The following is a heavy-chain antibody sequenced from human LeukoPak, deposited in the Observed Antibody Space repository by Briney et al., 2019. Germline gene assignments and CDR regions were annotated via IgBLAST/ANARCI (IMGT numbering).Heavy chain of an antibody. V-gene: IGHV4-34*01. Sequence: SETLSLTCAVYGGSFSGYYWSWIRQPPGKGLEWIGEINHSGSTNYNPSLKSRVTISVDKSKNQFSLKLSSVTAADTAVYFCARDLGTAGRPNDNWGQGTLVTVSS. CDR1: GGSFSGYY. CDR2: INHSGST. D-gene: IGHD2-21*02. CDR3: ARDLGTAGRPNDN. J-gene: IGHJ4*02.